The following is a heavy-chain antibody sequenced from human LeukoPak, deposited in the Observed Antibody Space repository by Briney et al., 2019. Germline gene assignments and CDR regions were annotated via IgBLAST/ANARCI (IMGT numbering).Heavy chain of an antibody. CDR2: IYYSGST. V-gene: IGHV4-59*01. J-gene: IGHJ3*02. Sequence: SETLSLTCTVSGGSISSYYWSWIRQPPGKGLEWIGYIYYSGSTDSNPSLKSRVTISVDTSKNQFSLKLRSVTAADTAVYYCARGSGDLTKLDAFDIWGQGTMVTVSS. CDR3: ARGSGDLTKLDAFDI. CDR1: GGSISSYY. D-gene: IGHD4-17*01.